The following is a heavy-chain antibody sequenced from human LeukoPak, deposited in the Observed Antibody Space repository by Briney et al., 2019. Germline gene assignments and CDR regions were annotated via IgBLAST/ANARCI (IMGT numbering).Heavy chain of an antibody. CDR1: GFTVSSNY. J-gene: IGHJ4*02. D-gene: IGHD3-10*01. CDR3: AKPPFGTGSYYNVIGY. V-gene: IGHV3-53*01. Sequence: GSLRLSCTLSGFTVSSNYMSWVRQAPGKGLEWVSVIYSDGTTYNADSVKGRFTISRDNSKNTLYLQINSLRAEDTAVYYCAKPPFGTGSYYNVIGYWGQGTLVTVSS. CDR2: IYSDGTT.